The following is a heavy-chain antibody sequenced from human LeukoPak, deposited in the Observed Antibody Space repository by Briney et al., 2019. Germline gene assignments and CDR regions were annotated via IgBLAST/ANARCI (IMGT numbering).Heavy chain of an antibody. J-gene: IGHJ6*04. V-gene: IGHV3-11*04. CDR1: FTXXXNY. CDR3: XXXXXXXXGXV. CDR2: ISSSGSTI. Sequence: FTXXXNYMXWVRQAPGXXXXGVSYISSSGSTIYXADSVKGRFTISRDXAKNXLYLQMNRLRAEDTAVYYCXXXXXXXXGXVWGXGXXXXISS.